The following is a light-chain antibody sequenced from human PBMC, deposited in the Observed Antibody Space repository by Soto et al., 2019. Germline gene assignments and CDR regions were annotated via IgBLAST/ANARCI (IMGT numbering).Light chain of an antibody. Sequence: DIQMTQSPSTLSASVGDRVTITCRASQSISRSLAWYQQKPGKAPSLLIYDASSLEGGVPSRFSGSGFGTEFILTITNLQPADFATYYCQQYSDFLISFGPGTTVDFK. V-gene: IGKV1-5*01. CDR3: QQYSDFLIS. CDR1: QSISRS. J-gene: IGKJ3*01. CDR2: DAS.